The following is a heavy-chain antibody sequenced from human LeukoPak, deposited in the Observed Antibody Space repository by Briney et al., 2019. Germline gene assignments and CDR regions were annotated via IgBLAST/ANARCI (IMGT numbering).Heavy chain of an antibody. J-gene: IGHJ3*02. V-gene: IGHV4-59*01. Sequence: PSETLSLTCTVSGGSISSYYWSWIRQPPGKGLEWIGYIYYSGSTNYNPSLKSRVTISVDTSKNQFSLKLSSVTAADTAVYYCARDNPQYCSGGSCYGGAFDIWGQGTMVTVSS. CDR1: GGSISSYY. D-gene: IGHD2-15*01. CDR2: IYYSGST. CDR3: ARDNPQYCSGGSCYGGAFDI.